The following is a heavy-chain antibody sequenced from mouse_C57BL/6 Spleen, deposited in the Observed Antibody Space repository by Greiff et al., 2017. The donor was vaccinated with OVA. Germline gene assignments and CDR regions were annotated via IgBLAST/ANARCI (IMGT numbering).Heavy chain of an antibody. V-gene: IGHV1-5*01. J-gene: IGHJ4*01. CDR1: GYTFTSYW. CDR2: IYPGNSDT. Sequence: EVQLQQSGTVLARPGASVKMSCKTSGYTFTSYWMHWVKQRPGQGLEWIGAIYPGNSDTSYNQKFKGKAKLTAVTSASTAYMELSSLTNEDSAVYYCTRRPLDGGYAMDYWGQGTSVTVSS. D-gene: IGHD3-1*01. CDR3: TRRPLDGGYAMDY.